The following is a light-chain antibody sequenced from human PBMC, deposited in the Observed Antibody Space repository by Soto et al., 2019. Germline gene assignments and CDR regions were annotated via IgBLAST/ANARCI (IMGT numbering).Light chain of an antibody. CDR1: QSFGSA. J-gene: IGKJ1*01. V-gene: IGKV3-11*01. CDR3: HHRSSWPAT. CDR2: DVS. Sequence: ETVLTQSPATLSLSPGERATLSCRASQSFGSALAWYQQKPGQAPRLLIHDVSIRATGIPARFSGSGSGTDFTLTINNLQSEDFAVYDCHHRSSWPATFGQGTKVEF.